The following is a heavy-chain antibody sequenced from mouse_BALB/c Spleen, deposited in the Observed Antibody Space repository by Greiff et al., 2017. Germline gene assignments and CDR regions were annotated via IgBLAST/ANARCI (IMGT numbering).Heavy chain of an antibody. D-gene: IGHD4-1*02. CDR3: ARINWEEFAY. J-gene: IGHJ3*01. CDR1: GYAFSSYW. Sequence: VQLQQSGAELVRPGSSVKISCKASGYAFSSYWMNWVKQRPGQGLEWIGQIYPGDGDTNYNGKFKGKATLTADKSSSTAYMQLSSLTSEGSAVYFCARINWEEFAYWGQGTLVTVSA. CDR2: IYPGDGDT. V-gene: IGHV1-80*01.